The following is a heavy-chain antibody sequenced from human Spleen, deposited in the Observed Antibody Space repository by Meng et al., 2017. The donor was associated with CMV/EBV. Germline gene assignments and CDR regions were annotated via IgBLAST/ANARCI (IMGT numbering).Heavy chain of an antibody. CDR1: GYSFSTYW. J-gene: IGHJ4*01. Sequence: GGSLRLSCEVSGYSFSTYWIAGVRQMPGKGLEWMGIIYPGDSESRYSASFQGQVTISVDKSMDTAYLQWSSLKASDTAMYYCARHAGTYYYGSGDYYFDYWGQGTLVTVSS. CDR2: IYPGDSES. V-gene: IGHV5-51*01. CDR3: ARHAGTYYYGSGDYYFDY. D-gene: IGHD3-10*01.